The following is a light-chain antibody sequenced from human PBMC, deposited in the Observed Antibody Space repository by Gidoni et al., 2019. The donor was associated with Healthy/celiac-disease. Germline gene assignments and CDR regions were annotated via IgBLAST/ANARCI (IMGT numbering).Light chain of an antibody. CDR3: QQSYSTPWT. CDR2: AAS. V-gene: IGKV1-39*01. CDR1: QSISSY. Sequence: DIKMTQYPYSLSASVEDRVTITCRASQSISSYLNWYQQKPGKAPKLLIYAASSLQSGVPSRFSGSGSGTDFTLTISSLQPEDFATYYCQQSYSTPWTFGQGTKVEIK. J-gene: IGKJ1*01.